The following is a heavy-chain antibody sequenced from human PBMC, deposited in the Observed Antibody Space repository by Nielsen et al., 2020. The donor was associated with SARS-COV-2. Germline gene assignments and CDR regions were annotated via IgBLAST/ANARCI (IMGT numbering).Heavy chain of an antibody. CDR1: GYTFTSYY. Sequence: ASVKVSCKASGYTFTSYYMHWVRQAPGQRLEWMGWINAGNGNTKYSQKFQGRVTITADESTSTAYMELSSLRSEDTAVYYCARARVSHYYYYYGMDVWGQGTTVTVSS. CDR2: INAGNGNT. V-gene: IGHV1-3*01. J-gene: IGHJ6*02. CDR3: ARARVSHYYYYYGMDV.